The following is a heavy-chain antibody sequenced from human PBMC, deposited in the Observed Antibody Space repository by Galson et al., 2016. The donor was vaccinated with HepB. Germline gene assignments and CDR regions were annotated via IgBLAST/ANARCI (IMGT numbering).Heavy chain of an antibody. D-gene: IGHD5-12*01. CDR1: GFIFSQYG. J-gene: IGHJ4*02. Sequence: SLRLSCAASGFIFSQYGMHWVRQAPGKGLESVAVIGHDGRNEYYADSVKGRFAISRDNSKNTLYVQMNNLRVEDTAVYYCARGGYDDYEIDYWGQGTLVSVSS. CDR2: IGHDGRNE. V-gene: IGHV3-33*01. CDR3: ARGGYDDYEIDY.